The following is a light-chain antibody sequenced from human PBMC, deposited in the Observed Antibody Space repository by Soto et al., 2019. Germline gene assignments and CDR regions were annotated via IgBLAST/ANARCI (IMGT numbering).Light chain of an antibody. CDR2: THN. CDR3: QSYDSRLSAYV. J-gene: IGLJ1*01. CDR1: SSNIGAGYD. Sequence: QSVRTQPPSVSGAPGQRVTISCTGSSSNIGAGYDVHWYLQVPGTAPKLLVYTHNNRPSGVPDRFSGSTPGTSASLAITGLQSEDEADYYCQSYDSRLSAYVFGTGTKVTVL. V-gene: IGLV1-40*01.